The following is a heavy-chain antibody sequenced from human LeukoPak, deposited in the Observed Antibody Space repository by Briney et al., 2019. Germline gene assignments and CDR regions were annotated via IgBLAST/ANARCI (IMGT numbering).Heavy chain of an antibody. D-gene: IGHD3-10*01. J-gene: IGHJ5*02. V-gene: IGHV3-30-3*01. Sequence: PGRSLRLSCSGSGFTFGFHGVHWVRQAPGKGLEWVAVISSDGTDQRYADSMKGRSSISRDNSKNTVSLQMHSPRVEDTAVYYCARGNYNSGTQIPWGHGTLVTVSS. CDR1: GFTFGFHG. CDR2: ISSDGTDQ. CDR3: ARGNYNSGTQIP.